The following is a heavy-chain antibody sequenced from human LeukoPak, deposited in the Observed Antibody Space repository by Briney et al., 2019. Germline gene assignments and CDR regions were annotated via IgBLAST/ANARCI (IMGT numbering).Heavy chain of an antibody. V-gene: IGHV4-34*01. J-gene: IGHJ4*02. CDR3: ARRLKEYSSLPFDY. D-gene: IGHD6-6*01. Sequence: SETLSLTCAVYGGSFSGYYWSWIRQPPGKGLEWIGEINHSGSTNYNPSLKSRVTISVDTSKNQFSLKLSSVTAADTAVYYCARRLKEYSSLPFDYWGQGTLVTVSS. CDR1: GGSFSGYY. CDR2: INHSGST.